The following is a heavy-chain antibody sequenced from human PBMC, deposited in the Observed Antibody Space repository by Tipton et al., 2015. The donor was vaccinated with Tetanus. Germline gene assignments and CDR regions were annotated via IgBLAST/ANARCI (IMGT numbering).Heavy chain of an antibody. J-gene: IGHJ4*02. CDR2: SWYDGTDK. CDR1: GFIFSSYG. CDR3: AREADCSGGSCFSGDFDN. Sequence: SLRLSCAASGFIFSSYGIHWVRQAPGKGLEWVAVSWYDGTDKYYGDSVKGRFTMSRDNSKNTLYLQMNSLRAEDTAVYYCAREADCSGGSCFSGDFDNWGQGTQVTVPS. D-gene: IGHD2-15*01. V-gene: IGHV3-33*01.